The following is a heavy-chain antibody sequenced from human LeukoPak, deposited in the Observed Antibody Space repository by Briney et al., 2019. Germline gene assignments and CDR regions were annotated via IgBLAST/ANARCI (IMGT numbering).Heavy chain of an antibody. V-gene: IGHV1-2*02. CDR2: INPNSGGT. CDR1: GYTFTGYY. CDR3: ARDTPYYGSVGNWFDP. J-gene: IGHJ5*02. Sequence: ASVKVSCKASGYTFTGYYMHWVRQAPGQGLEWMGWINPNSGGTNCAQKFQGRVTMTRDTSISTAYMELSRLRSDDTAVYYCARDTPYYGSVGNWFDPWGQGTLVTVSS. D-gene: IGHD3-10*01.